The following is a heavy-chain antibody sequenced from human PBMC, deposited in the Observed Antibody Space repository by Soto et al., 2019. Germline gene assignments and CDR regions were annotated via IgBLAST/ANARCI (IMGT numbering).Heavy chain of an antibody. V-gene: IGHV4-4*02. Sequence: SEALSVTGPVSVGSLISSNWWSCVRQPPGKALEWLGEIFYSGSTKYNPSLNSRVTISADQSKNHLSLRLSSVTAADTAVYYCVHHGGDPYYHDFWGQGIVVTVSS. CDR1: VGSLISSNW. J-gene: IGHJ4*01. D-gene: IGHD4-17*01. CDR3: VHHGGDPYYHDF. CDR2: IFYSGST.